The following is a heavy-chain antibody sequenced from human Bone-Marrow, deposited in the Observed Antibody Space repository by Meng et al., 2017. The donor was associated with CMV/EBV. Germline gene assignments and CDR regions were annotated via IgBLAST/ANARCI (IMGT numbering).Heavy chain of an antibody. CDR3: ARALGATEGWFDP. J-gene: IGHJ5*02. V-gene: IGHV1-46*01. D-gene: IGHD1-26*01. Sequence: ASVKVSCKASGYTFTSYDINWVRQAPGQGLEWMGIINPSGGSTSYAQKFQGRDTMTRDTSTSTVYMELSSLRSEDTAVYYCARALGATEGWFDPWGQGTLVTVSS. CDR1: GYTFTSYD. CDR2: INPSGGST.